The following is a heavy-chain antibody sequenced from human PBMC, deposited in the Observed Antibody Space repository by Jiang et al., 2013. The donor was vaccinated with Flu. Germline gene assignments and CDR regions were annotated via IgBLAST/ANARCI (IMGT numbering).Heavy chain of an antibody. V-gene: IGHV4-59*01. CDR3: ARDRSTQTWGYYYYGMDV. Sequence: STNYNPSLKSRVTISVDTSKNQFSLKLSSVTAADTAVYYCARDRSTQTWGYYYYGMDVWGQGTTVTVSS. D-gene: IGHD1-26*01. CDR2: ST. J-gene: IGHJ6*02.